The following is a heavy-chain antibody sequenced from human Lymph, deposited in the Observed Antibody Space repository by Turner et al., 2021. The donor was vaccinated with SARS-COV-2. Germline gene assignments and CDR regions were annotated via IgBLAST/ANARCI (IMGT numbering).Heavy chain of an antibody. CDR3: ARDFREGAFDI. J-gene: IGHJ3*02. V-gene: IGHV3-66*01. CDR1: GLTVSSNY. D-gene: IGHD3-10*01. Sequence: EVQLVESGGGLVQPGGSLRLSCAASGLTVSSNYMSWVRQDPGKGLEWVSVIYSGGSTVYADSVKGRFTISRDNSKNTLYLQMNSLRAEDTAVYYCARDFREGAFDIWGQGTMVTISS. CDR2: IYSGGST.